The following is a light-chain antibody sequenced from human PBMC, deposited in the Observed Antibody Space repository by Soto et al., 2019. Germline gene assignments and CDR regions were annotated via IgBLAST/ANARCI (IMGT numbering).Light chain of an antibody. J-gene: IGKJ4*01. Sequence: DIQMTQSPSSLSASVGDRVTITGQASQDISNDLNWYQQKPGKAPKLLIYDASNLETGVPSRFSGSGSRTDFTFTISSLQPEDIATYYCQQYDNLPLTFGGGTKVDIK. CDR3: QQYDNLPLT. CDR2: DAS. V-gene: IGKV1-33*01. CDR1: QDISND.